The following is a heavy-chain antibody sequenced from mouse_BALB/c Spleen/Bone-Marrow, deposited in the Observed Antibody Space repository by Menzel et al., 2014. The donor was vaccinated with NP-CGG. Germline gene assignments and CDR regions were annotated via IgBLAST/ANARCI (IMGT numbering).Heavy chain of an antibody. CDR3: ARLDYGSSYAMDY. V-gene: IGHV1S34*01. D-gene: IGHD1-1*01. CDR2: ISCYNGAT. J-gene: IGHJ4*01. CDR1: GYSFTGYY. Sequence: LVLTGAPVKISCKASGYSFTGYYIHWVKQSHGKSLEWIGYISCYNGATNFNQKFKGKATFTVDTSSSTAYMQFNSLTSEDSAVYYCARLDYGSSYAMDYWGQGTSVTVSS.